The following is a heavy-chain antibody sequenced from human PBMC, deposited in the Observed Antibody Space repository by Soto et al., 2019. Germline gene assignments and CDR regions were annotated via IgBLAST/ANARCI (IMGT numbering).Heavy chain of an antibody. CDR1: GYTITSYY. J-gene: IGHJ6*03. D-gene: IGHD2-15*01. V-gene: IGHV1-46*01. CDR3: ARGDCSSGNCYSLHDYNLDV. Sequence: ASSVKVSCKASGYTITSYYMHWVRQAPGQGLEWMGIINPSSSATRYSQKFQGRVTMTRDVSTSTVYMEMSGLRSEDTAVYYAARGDCSSGNCYSLHDYNLDVWGQGTTVTAP. CDR2: INPSSSAT.